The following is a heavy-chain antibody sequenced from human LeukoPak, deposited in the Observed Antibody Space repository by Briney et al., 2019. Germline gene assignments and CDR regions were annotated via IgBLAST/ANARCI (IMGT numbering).Heavy chain of an antibody. Sequence: ASVKVSCKASGYTFTSNGITWVRQAPGQGLEWMGWFSAYDGNTNSAQKLQGRLTMTTDTSTSTAYMELRSLRSDDTAVYYCARSFARDFLTGYYIGDYWDQGTLITVSS. V-gene: IGHV1-18*01. CDR1: GYTFTSNG. CDR3: ARSFARDFLTGYYIGDY. D-gene: IGHD3-9*01. J-gene: IGHJ4*02. CDR2: FSAYDGNT.